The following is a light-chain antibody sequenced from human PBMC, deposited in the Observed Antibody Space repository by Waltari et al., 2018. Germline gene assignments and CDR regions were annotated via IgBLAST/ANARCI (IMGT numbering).Light chain of an antibody. J-gene: IGKJ4*01. CDR3: QQYNNWPPPLT. CDR2: GAS. Sequence: LSVSPGERATLSCRASQSVSSNLAWYQQKPGQAPRLLIYGASTRATGIPARFSGSGSGTEFTLTISSLQSEDFAVYYCQQYNNWPPPLTFGGGTKVEIK. V-gene: IGKV3-15*01. CDR1: QSVSSN.